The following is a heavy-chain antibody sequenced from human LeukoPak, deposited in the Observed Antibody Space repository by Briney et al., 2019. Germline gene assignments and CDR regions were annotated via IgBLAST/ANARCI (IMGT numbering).Heavy chain of an antibody. J-gene: IGHJ3*02. Sequence: TGGSLRLSCAASGFIVSSKDVSWVRQAPGKGLEWVSVIYSGGSTYHADSVKGRFTISRDNSKNTLYLQMNSLRAEDTAMFYCARHSYGGEAFDIWGQGTMVTVSS. CDR3: ARHSYGGEAFDI. CDR2: IYSGGST. V-gene: IGHV3-53*01. CDR1: GFIVSSKD. D-gene: IGHD5-18*01.